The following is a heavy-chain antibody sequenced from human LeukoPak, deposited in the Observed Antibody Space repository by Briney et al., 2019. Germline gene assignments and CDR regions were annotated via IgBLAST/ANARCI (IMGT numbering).Heavy chain of an antibody. Sequence: GASVKVSCKASGYTFTSYGISWVRQAPGQGLEWMGWISAYNGNTNYAQKLQGRVTMTTDTSTSTAYMELRSLRSDDTAVYYCARESEYSSHSPLDGMDVWGQGTTVTVSS. CDR2: ISAYNGNT. CDR1: GYTFTSYG. J-gene: IGHJ6*02. CDR3: ARESEYSSHSPLDGMDV. D-gene: IGHD6-6*01. V-gene: IGHV1-18*01.